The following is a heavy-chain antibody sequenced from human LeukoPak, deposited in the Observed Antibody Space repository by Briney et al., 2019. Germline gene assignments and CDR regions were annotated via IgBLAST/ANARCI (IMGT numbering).Heavy chain of an antibody. CDR3: ARFKVTVTSIP. CDR2: INPDGSSA. Sequence: GGSPRLSCAASGFTFSDYWMHRVRQAPGKGLVWVSRINPDGSSASYADSVKGRFTISRDNAKNTLYLQMNSLRAEDTAVYYCARFKVTVTSIPWGQGTLVTVSS. V-gene: IGHV3-74*01. J-gene: IGHJ5*02. CDR1: GFTFSDYW. D-gene: IGHD4-11*01.